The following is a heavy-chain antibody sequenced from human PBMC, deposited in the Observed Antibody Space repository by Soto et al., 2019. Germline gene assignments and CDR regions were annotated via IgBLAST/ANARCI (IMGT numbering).Heavy chain of an antibody. V-gene: IGHV4-30-4*08. CDR1: GGSISGDYYH. Sequence: QVQLQQSGPGLVKPSQTLSLTCTFSGGSISGDYYHWTWIRQSPGKGLEWIGYIHFCGGVPYNPYFKSRPTISVDTTRNQCSLHLKAVTAAYPAVYFCASEDDGGDRYDCGLDVWGQGTTVTVSS. CDR3: ASEDDGGDRYDCGLDV. D-gene: IGHD2-21*02. CDR2: IHFCGGV. J-gene: IGHJ6*02.